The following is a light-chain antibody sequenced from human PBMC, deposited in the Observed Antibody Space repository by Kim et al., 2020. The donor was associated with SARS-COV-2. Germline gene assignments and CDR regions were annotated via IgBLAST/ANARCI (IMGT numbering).Light chain of an antibody. CDR3: QQYDNIPS. CDR1: QAITNR. Sequence: PSASVGDRVTITCQASQAITNRVNWYQQKPGKGPKLLISDASKLEAGVPSRFSGSGFGTDFSFTISSLQPEDIATYYCQQYDNIPSFGQGTKLEI. V-gene: IGKV1-33*01. J-gene: IGKJ2*01. CDR2: DAS.